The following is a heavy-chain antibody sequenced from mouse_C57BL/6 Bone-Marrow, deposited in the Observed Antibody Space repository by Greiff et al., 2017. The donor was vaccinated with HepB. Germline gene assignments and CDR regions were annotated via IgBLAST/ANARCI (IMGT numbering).Heavy chain of an antibody. CDR3: ARDRNGYDDYAMDY. Sequence: EVQRVESGGGLVKPGGSLKLSCAASGFTFSSYAMSWVRQTPEKRLEWVATISDGGSYTYYPDNVKGRFTISRDNAKNNLYLQMSHLKSEDTAMYYCARDRNGYDDYAMDYWGQGTSVTVSS. D-gene: IGHD2-2*01. V-gene: IGHV5-4*01. J-gene: IGHJ4*01. CDR2: ISDGGSYT. CDR1: GFTFSSYA.